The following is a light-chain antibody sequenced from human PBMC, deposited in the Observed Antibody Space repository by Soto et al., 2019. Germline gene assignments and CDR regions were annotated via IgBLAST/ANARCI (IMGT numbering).Light chain of an antibody. CDR1: QSISSS. CDR3: QQGDSLPIT. V-gene: IGKV1-12*01. CDR2: AAS. J-gene: IGKJ5*01. Sequence: DIQMTQSPSSVSASVGDRVTITCRSSQSISSSLAWYQQKPGTVPKLLIYAASSLQSGVPSRFSGSGAGTEFSLSITSLQPEEFGTYYCQQGDSLPITFGQGTRLDIK.